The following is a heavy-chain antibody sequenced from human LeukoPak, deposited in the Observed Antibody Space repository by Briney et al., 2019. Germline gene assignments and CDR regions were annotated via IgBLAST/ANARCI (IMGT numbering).Heavy chain of an antibody. J-gene: IGHJ4*02. CDR3: AGQKDPRPIDY. V-gene: IGHV1-2*02. Sequence: GASVKVSCKASGYTFTGYYMHWVRQAPGQGLEWMGWVNPASGGTNYAQKFEGRVTITRDTSISTAYMELTALTSDDTAVYYCAGQKDPRPIDYWGQGTLVTVSS. CDR2: VNPASGGT. CDR1: GYTFTGYY.